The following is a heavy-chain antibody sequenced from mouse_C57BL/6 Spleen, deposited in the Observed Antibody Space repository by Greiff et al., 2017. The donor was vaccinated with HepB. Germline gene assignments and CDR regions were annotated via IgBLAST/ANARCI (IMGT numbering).Heavy chain of an antibody. Sequence: EVHLVESGGDLVKPGGSLKLSCAASGFTFSSYGMSWVRQTPDKRLEWVATISSGGSYTYYPDSVNGRFTISRDNAKNNLYLQMSSLKSEDTAMYYCARSGLYAMDYWGQGTSVTVSS. V-gene: IGHV5-6*01. J-gene: IGHJ4*01. CDR1: GFTFSSYG. D-gene: IGHD3-1*01. CDR2: ISSGGSYT. CDR3: ARSGLYAMDY.